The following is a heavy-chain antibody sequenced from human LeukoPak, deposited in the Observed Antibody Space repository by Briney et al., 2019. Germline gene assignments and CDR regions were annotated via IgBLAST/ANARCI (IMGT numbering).Heavy chain of an antibody. V-gene: IGHV4-39*01. CDR2: IFYSGNT. CDR3: ARHRSKWLQSSFDC. CDR1: GFMFSSYG. Sequence: PGGSLRLSCTASGFMFSSYGMHWIRQPPGKGLEWIGSIFYSGNTYDNPSLKSRVTISVDTSKNQFSLKLNSVTAADTAVYYCARHRSKWLQSSFDCWGQGTLVTVSS. J-gene: IGHJ4*02. D-gene: IGHD5-24*01.